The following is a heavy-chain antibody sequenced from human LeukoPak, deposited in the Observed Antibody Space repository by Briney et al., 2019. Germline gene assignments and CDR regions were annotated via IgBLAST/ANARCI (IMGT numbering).Heavy chain of an antibody. CDR1: GGSMYTYY. CDR3: ARGNDYGDYADY. Sequence: TSETLSLTSSVSGGSMYTYYWTWIRQPPGKGLEYVGHIYYTGITNYNPSLKSRVTISVDTSKNQFSLKLSSVTAADTAVYYCARGNDYGDYADYWGQGTLVTVSS. J-gene: IGHJ4*02. CDR2: IYYTGIT. D-gene: IGHD4-17*01. V-gene: IGHV4-59*12.